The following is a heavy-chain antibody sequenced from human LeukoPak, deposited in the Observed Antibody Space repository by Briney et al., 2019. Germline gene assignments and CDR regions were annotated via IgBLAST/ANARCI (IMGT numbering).Heavy chain of an antibody. D-gene: IGHD3-22*01. Sequence: GASVKVSCKASGGTFSSYAISWVRQAPGQGLEWMGGIIPISGTANYAQKFQGRVTITADESTSTAYMELSSLRSEDTAVYYCARQSGYYAQPFDYWAREPWSPSPQ. CDR2: IIPISGTA. V-gene: IGHV1-69*13. CDR3: ARQSGYYAQPFDY. CDR1: GGTFSSYA. J-gene: IGHJ4*02.